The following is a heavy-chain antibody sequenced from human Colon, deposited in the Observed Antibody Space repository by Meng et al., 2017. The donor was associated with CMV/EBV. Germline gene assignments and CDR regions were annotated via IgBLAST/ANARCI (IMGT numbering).Heavy chain of an antibody. CDR3: ARDYYGAGSDFILQF. Sequence: GESLKISCAASGFTFSSYGMHWVRQAPGKGLEWVAFIRYDGSNKYYADSVKGRFTISRDNSNNTLYLQMDSLRVDDTAMYYCARDYYGAGSDFILQFWGQGTLVTVSS. V-gene: IGHV3-30*02. D-gene: IGHD3-10*01. J-gene: IGHJ4*02. CDR1: GFTFSSYG. CDR2: IRYDGSNK.